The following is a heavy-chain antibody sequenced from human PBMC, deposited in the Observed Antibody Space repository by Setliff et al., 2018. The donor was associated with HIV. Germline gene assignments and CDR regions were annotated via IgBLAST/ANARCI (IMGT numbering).Heavy chain of an antibody. CDR2: ISSSGSYI. Sequence: GGSLRLSCAASGFSFSSYGMNWVRQAPGKGLEWVSSISSSGSYIYYAESVKGRFTISRDNSLYLQMDSLRAEDTAVYYCARSRSTRDAFDIWGQGTMVTVSS. CDR1: GFSFSSYG. CDR3: ARSRSTRDAFDI. D-gene: IGHD2-2*01. J-gene: IGHJ3*02. V-gene: IGHV3-21*01.